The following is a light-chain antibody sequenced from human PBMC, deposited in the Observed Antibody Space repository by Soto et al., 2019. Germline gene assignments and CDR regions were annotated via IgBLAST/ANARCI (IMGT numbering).Light chain of an antibody. CDR3: AAWDDSLNGYV. J-gene: IGLJ1*01. V-gene: IGLV1-44*01. CDR2: SNN. CDR1: RSNIGSNP. Sequence: QSVLTQPPSASGTPGQRVTISCSGSRSNIGSNPVNWYQQLPGTAPKLLLYSNNGRPSGVPDRFSGSKSGTSASLAISGLQSEDEADYYCAAWDDSLNGYVFGTGTKLTVL.